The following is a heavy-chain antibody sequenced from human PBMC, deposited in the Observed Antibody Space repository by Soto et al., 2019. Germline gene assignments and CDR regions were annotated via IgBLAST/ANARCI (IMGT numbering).Heavy chain of an antibody. CDR2: IYSGGAT. Sequence: EAHLVGSGGGLVQPGGSLRLSCAASGFAVSANYLSWVRQAPGKGLEWVSLIYSGGATDYADSVRGRFTISRDNSKNTLYLQMNSLKAEDTAVYYCATLMTTAPYWGQGALVNVSS. J-gene: IGHJ4*02. D-gene: IGHD4-17*01. CDR3: ATLMTTAPY. V-gene: IGHV3-66*01. CDR1: GFAVSANY.